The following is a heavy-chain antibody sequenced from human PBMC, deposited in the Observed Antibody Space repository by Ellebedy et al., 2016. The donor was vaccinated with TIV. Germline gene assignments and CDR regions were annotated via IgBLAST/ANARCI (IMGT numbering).Heavy chain of an antibody. J-gene: IGHJ4*02. CDR2: IYSSGTT. CDR3: ARRGGTVAGHYYFDY. V-gene: IGHV4-61*01. Sequence: GSLRLXXIVSSGSVSSGKYYWSWIRQPPGKGLEWIGYIYSSGTTNYSPSLKSRVTMSVDTSKNQFSLKLSSLTAADTAVYYCARRGGTVAGHYYFDYWGQGTLVTVSS. D-gene: IGHD6-19*01. CDR1: SGSVSSGKYY.